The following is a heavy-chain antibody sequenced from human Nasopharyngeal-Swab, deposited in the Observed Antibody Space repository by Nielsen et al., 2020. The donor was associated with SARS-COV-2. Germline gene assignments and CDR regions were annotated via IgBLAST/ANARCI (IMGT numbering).Heavy chain of an antibody. CDR3: ARDPGGILFPSDYMVV. CDR1: GDTFTGYY. D-gene: IGHD2-15*01. V-gene: IGHV1-2*04. J-gene: IGHJ6*03. CDR2: INPNSGGT. Sequence: ASVKVSCKASGDTFTGYYMHWVRQAPGQGLEWRGWINPNSGGTNYAQKFQGWVTMTRDTSISTAYMELSRLRSDDTAVYYCARDPGGILFPSDYMVVWGKGTTVTVSS.